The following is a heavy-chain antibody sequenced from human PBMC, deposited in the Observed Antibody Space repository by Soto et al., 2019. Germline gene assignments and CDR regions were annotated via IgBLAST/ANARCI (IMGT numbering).Heavy chain of an antibody. D-gene: IGHD6-19*01. CDR1: GGSISSGGYY. Sequence: SETLSLTCTVSGGSISSGGYYWSWIRQHPGKGLEWIGYIYYSGSTYYNPSLKSRVTISVDTSKNQFSLKLSSVTAADTAVYYCASWRRSSGWYFQHWGQGTLVTVSS. CDR2: IYYSGST. CDR3: ASWRRSSGWYFQH. V-gene: IGHV4-31*03. J-gene: IGHJ1*01.